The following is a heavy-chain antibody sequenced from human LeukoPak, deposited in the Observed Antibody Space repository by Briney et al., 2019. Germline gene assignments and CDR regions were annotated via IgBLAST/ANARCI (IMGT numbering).Heavy chain of an antibody. CDR1: GYTFTSYA. Sequence: ASVKVSCKASGYTFTSYAMHWVRQAPGQRLEWMGWINAGNGNTKYSQKFQGRVTITRDTSASTAYMELSSLRSEDTAVYYCAIKYYGSGSYYNWSDPWGQGTLVTVSS. V-gene: IGHV1-3*01. CDR3: AIKYYGSGSYYNWSDP. J-gene: IGHJ5*02. D-gene: IGHD3-10*01. CDR2: INAGNGNT.